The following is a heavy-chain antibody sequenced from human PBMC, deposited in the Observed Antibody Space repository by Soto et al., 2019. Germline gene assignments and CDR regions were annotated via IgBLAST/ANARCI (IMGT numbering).Heavy chain of an antibody. CDR1: GGSISSGGYY. J-gene: IGHJ3*02. Sequence: PSETLSLTCTVSGGSISSGGYYWSWIRQHPGKGLEWIGYIYYSGSTYYNPSLKSRVTISVDTSKNQFSLKLSSVTAADTAVYYCALRITIFGVVNRAFDIWGQGTMVTVSS. CDR2: IYYSGST. CDR3: ALRITIFGVVNRAFDI. D-gene: IGHD3-3*01. V-gene: IGHV4-31*03.